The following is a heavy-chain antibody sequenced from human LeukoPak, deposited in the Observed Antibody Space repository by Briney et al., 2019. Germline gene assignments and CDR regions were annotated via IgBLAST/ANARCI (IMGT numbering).Heavy chain of an antibody. CDR2: IIPILGIA. CDR3: ARDWYGGNSEAPGYYGMDV. CDR1: GGTFSSYA. Sequence: SVKVSCKASGGTFSSYAISWVRQAPGQGLEWMGRIIPILGIANYAQKFQGRVTITADKSTSTAYMELSSLRSEDTAVYYCARDWYGGNSEAPGYYGMDVWGQGTTVTVSS. V-gene: IGHV1-69*04. J-gene: IGHJ6*02. D-gene: IGHD4-23*01.